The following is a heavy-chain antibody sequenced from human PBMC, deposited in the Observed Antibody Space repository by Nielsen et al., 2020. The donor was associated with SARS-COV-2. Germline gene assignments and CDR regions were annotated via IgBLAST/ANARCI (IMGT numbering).Heavy chain of an antibody. Sequence: GESLKISCKGSGYSFTSYWISWVRQMPGKGLEWMGRIDPSDSYTNYSPSFQGHVTISADKSISTAYLQWSSLKASDTAMYYRARVSSGWDYYYYYGMDVWGQGTTVTVSS. J-gene: IGHJ6*02. V-gene: IGHV5-10-1*01. CDR3: ARVSSGWDYYYYYGMDV. CDR1: GYSFTSYW. CDR2: IDPSDSYT. D-gene: IGHD6-19*01.